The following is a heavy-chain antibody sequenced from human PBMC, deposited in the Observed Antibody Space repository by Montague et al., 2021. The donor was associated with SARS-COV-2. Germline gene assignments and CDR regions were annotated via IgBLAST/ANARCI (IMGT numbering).Heavy chain of an antibody. CDR3: ATIPSSITIFGVVQGYYFAD. J-gene: IGHJ4*02. Sequence: SETLSLTCTVSGASISSRSYYWGWTRQPPGKGLEWIGFKYYSGSTYYSPTLRSRVTISVDTSKNQFSLKLSSVTAADTAVYYCATIPSSITIFGVVQGYYFADWGQGTLVTVSS. CDR1: GASISSRSYY. CDR2: KYYSGST. V-gene: IGHV4-39*01. D-gene: IGHD3-3*01.